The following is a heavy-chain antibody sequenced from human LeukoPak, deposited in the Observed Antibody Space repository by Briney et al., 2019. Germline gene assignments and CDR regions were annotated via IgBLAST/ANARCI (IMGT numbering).Heavy chain of an antibody. D-gene: IGHD6-19*01. V-gene: IGHV3-23*01. CDR1: GFTFSSYA. CDR3: AKDGSEAGFYYYYYYMDV. Sequence: QPGGSLRLSCAASGFTFSSYAMSWVRQAPGKGLEWVSAISGSGGSTYYADSVEGRFTISRDNSKNTLYLQMNSLRAEDTAVYYCAKDGSEAGFYYYYYYMDVWGKGTTVTVSS. J-gene: IGHJ6*03. CDR2: ISGSGGST.